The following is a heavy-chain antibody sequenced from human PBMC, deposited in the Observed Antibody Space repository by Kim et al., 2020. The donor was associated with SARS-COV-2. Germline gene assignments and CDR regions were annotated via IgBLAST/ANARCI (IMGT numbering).Heavy chain of an antibody. CDR2: IKSKSDGWTR. D-gene: IGHD3-10*01. Sequence: GGSLRLSCAASGLIFTNAWMSWVRQAPGKGLEWVGRIKSKSDGWTRDYAARVKGRFTISRDDSKNTLYLQMNSLKTEDTAVYYCITDEYYYGYWGQGTLVTVSS. CDR1: GLIFTNAW. V-gene: IGHV3-15*01. J-gene: IGHJ4*02. CDR3: ITDEYYYGY.